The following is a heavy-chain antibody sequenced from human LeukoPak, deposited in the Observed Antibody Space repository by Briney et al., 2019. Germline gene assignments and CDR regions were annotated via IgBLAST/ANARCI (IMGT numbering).Heavy chain of an antibody. CDR3: ARESNSGSYRLAFDI. J-gene: IGHJ3*02. CDR1: GYSFSHYA. D-gene: IGHD1-26*01. V-gene: IGHV7-4-1*02. Sequence: ASVKVSCKASGYSFSHYAVSWLRQAPGLGLQWMGWINTNTGNPTYAQGFTGRFVFSLDTSVSTAYLQISSLKAEDTAVYYCARESNSGSYRLAFDIWGQGTMVTVSS. CDR2: INTNTGNP.